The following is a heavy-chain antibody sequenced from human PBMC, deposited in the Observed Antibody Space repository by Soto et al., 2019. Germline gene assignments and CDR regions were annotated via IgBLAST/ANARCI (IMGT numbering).Heavy chain of an antibody. CDR3: AREVVGANLYFDY. J-gene: IGHJ4*02. CDR2: INSDGSST. Sequence: GSLRLSCAASGFTFSSYWMHWVRQAPGKGLVWVSRINSDGSSTSYADSVKGRFTISRDNAKNTLYLQMNSLRAEDTAVYYCAREVVGANLYFDYWGEGTLVTVSS. D-gene: IGHD1-26*01. CDR1: GFTFSSYW. V-gene: IGHV3-74*01.